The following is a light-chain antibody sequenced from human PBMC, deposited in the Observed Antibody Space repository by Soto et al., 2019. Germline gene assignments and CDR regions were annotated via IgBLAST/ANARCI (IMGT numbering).Light chain of an antibody. CDR2: GAS. CDR1: RSFNNNY. Sequence: EIVLTQSPGTLSLSPGERATLSCRASRSFNNNYLAWYQQNPGQAPRLLIFGASSRATGIPDRFSGSGSGTDFTLTISSLEPEDFAVYYCQQRSNWPPSITFGQGTRLEIK. J-gene: IGKJ5*01. V-gene: IGKV3D-20*02. CDR3: QQRSNWPPSIT.